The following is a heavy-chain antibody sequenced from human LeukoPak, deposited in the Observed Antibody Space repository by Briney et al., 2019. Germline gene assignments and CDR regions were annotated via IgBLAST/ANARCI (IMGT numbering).Heavy chain of an antibody. V-gene: IGHV4-59*01. D-gene: IGHD5-24*01. Sequence: PSGTLSLTCTVSGGSLSTYFWHWIRQPPGKGLEWMGYIFDSGTTAYNTSLKGRVTMSVDTSKNQFSLTLSSVTAADTAVYYCARDPDGYKFFDYWGRGSPVIVSS. CDR1: GGSLSTYF. J-gene: IGHJ4*02. CDR2: IFDSGTT. CDR3: ARDPDGYKFFDY.